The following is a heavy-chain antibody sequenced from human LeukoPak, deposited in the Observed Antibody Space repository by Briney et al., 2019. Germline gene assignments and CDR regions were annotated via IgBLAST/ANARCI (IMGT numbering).Heavy chain of an antibody. J-gene: IGHJ2*01. D-gene: IGHD5-18*01. Sequence: SGGSLRLSCAVSGFTFSSFAMSWVRQAPGKGLEWVSTISGGGSSTYYADSVRGRFTISRDNSKNTLYLQMNSLRAEDTAVYYCAKDGYGLYWYFDLWGCGTLVTVSS. CDR3: AKDGYGLYWYFDL. CDR2: ISGGGSST. V-gene: IGHV3-23*01. CDR1: GFTFSSFA.